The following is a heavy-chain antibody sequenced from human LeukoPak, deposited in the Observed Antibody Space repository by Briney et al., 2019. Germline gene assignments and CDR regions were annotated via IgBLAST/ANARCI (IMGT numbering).Heavy chain of an antibody. V-gene: IGHV1-69*13. CDR3: ARDHGVPAAIE. CDR1: GGTLSSYA. D-gene: IGHD2-2*01. Sequence: ASVKVSCKASGGTLSSYAISWVRQAPGQGLGWMGGIIPIFGTANYAQKFQGRVTITADESTSTAYMELSSLRSEDTAVYYCARDHGVPAAIEWCQGTLVTVSS. J-gene: IGHJ4*02. CDR2: IIPIFGTA.